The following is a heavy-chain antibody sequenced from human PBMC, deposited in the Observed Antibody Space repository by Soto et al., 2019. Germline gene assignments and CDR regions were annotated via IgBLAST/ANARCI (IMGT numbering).Heavy chain of an antibody. CDR3: ARDPPSSSAMDV. J-gene: IGHJ6*02. CDR2: IIPTFGRT. D-gene: IGHD6-6*01. V-gene: IGHV1-69*13. Sequence: SVKVSCKASGDTFSSYAISWVRQAPGKGLEWMGKIIPTFGRTNYAQKFQGRLTISADDSTSTAYMELSSLVSEDTAVYYCARDPPSSSAMDVWGQGTTVTVYS. CDR1: GDTFSSYA.